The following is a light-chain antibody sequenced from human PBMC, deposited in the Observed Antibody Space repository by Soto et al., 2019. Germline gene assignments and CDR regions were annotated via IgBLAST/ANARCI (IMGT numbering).Light chain of an antibody. CDR2: EVS. V-gene: IGLV2-14*01. CDR1: SSDVGGYNY. Sequence: QSALAQPASVSGSPGQSITISCTGTSSDVGGYNYVSWYQQHPGKAPKLMIYEVSNRPSGVSNRFSGSKSGNTASLTISGLQAEDEADYYCSSYTTSSTPYLFGTGTKFTVL. J-gene: IGLJ1*01. CDR3: SSYTTSSTPYL.